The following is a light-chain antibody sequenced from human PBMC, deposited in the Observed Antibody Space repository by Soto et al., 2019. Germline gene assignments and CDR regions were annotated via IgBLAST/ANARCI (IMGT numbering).Light chain of an antibody. V-gene: IGLV2-14*03. CDR1: SGDAGGYNH. CDR3: ISFTSRHIYV. Sequence: QSVLTQPASVSGSPGQSITISCTGTSGDAGGYNHVSWYQQHPGRAPKLIIYDVTNRPSGISNRFSGSKSCNTASLTISGLQTEDEADYYCISFTSRHIYVFGTGTKVTVL. J-gene: IGLJ1*01. CDR2: DVT.